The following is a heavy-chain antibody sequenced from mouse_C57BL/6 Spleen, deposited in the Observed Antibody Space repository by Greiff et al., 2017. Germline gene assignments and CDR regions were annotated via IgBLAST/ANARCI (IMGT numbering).Heavy chain of an antibody. CDR2: ISSGSSTI. D-gene: IGHD2-4*01. CDR3: ARGDVGDYDGYFVY. Sequence: EVKLMESGGGLVKPGGSLKLSCAASGFTFSDYGMHWVRQAPEKGLEWVAYISSGSSTIYYADTVKGRFTISRDNAKNTLFLQMTSLRSEDTAMYYCARGDVGDYDGYFVYWGQGTTLTVSS. J-gene: IGHJ2*01. V-gene: IGHV5-17*01. CDR1: GFTFSDYG.